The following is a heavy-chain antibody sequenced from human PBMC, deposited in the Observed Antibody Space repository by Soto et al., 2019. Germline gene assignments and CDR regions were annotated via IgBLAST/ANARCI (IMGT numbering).Heavy chain of an antibody. V-gene: IGHV4-39*01. CDR2: IYYSGST. J-gene: IGHJ3*02. CDR3: ARLPTYYDRSGYWGRDAFDI. CDR1: GGSISSSSYY. Sequence: SETLSLTCTVSGGSISSSSYYWGWIRQPPGKGLEWIGSIYYSGSTYYNPSLKSRVTISVDTSKNQFSLKLSSVTAADTAVYYCARLPTYYDRSGYWGRDAFDIWGQGTMVTVSS. D-gene: IGHD3-22*01.